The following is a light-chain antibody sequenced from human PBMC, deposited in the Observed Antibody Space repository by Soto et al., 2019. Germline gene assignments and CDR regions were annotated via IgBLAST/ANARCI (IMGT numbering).Light chain of an antibody. CDR2: EVS. CDR1: SSDVGIYKY. CDR3: TSYTTTKTLE. Sequence: QSVLAQPASVSGSPGQSVTISCTGTSSDVGIYKYVSWYQQHPGKAPKLLIYEVSYRPSGVSNRFSGSKSGNTASLTISGLQAEDEADYYCTSYTTTKTLEFGGGTKVTVL. J-gene: IGLJ2*01. V-gene: IGLV2-14*01.